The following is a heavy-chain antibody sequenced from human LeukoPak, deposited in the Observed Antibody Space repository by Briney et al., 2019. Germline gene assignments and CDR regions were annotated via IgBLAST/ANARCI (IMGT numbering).Heavy chain of an antibody. CDR1: GYTFTSYD. V-gene: IGHV1-8*01. Sequence: ASVKVSCKASGYTFTSYDINRERQATGQGLEWMGWMNPNSGNTGYAQKFQGRVTMTRNTSISTAYMELSSLRSEDTAVYYCARLGPGVVPAAMPDFDYYGMDVWGQGTTVTVSS. CDR2: MNPNSGNT. J-gene: IGHJ6*02. D-gene: IGHD2-2*01. CDR3: ARLGPGVVPAAMPDFDYYGMDV.